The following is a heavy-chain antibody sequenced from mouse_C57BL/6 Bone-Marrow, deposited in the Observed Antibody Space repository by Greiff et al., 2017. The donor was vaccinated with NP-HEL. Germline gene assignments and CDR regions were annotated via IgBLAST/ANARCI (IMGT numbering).Heavy chain of an antibody. D-gene: IGHD1-1*01. Sequence: QVQLQQSGAELARPGASVKLSCKASGYTFTSYGISWVKQRPGQGLEWIGEIYPRSGNTYYNEKFKGKATLTADKSSSTAYMELRSLTSEDSAVYFCARERIYYGSSYGWYFDVWGTGTTVTVSS. V-gene: IGHV1-81*01. CDR2: IYPRSGNT. J-gene: IGHJ1*03. CDR1: GYTFTSYG. CDR3: ARERIYYGSSYGWYFDV.